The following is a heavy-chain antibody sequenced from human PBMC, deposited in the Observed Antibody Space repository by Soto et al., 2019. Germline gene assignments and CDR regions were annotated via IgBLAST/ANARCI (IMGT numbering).Heavy chain of an antibody. J-gene: IGHJ4*02. Sequence: QVQLVQSGAEVKKPGASVKVSCKASGYTFTSYAIHWVRQAPGQRLEWMGWINAGNGNTKYSQKFQDRVTITRDTSGSTAYMDLRSLRSEETTVYYCARYRRGWPDYWGQGTRVTVSS. V-gene: IGHV1-3*01. D-gene: IGHD6-19*01. CDR3: ARYRRGWPDY. CDR1: GYTFTSYA. CDR2: INAGNGNT.